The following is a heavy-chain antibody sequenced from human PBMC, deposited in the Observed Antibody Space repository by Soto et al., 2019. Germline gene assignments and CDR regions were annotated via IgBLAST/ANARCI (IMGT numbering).Heavy chain of an antibody. Sequence: QVQLVQSGAEVKKPGSSVKVSCKASGGTFNNYAISWVRQAPGQGLEWMGGIIPIIGTADYAHKFQGRLASSADESTGTTFMELSRLRSEDTALDSGARVGVDVVATSAFDYWGQGTLVTVSS. V-gene: IGHV1-69*01. CDR2: IIPIIGTA. CDR1: GGTFNNYA. J-gene: IGHJ4*02. CDR3: ARVGVDVVATSAFDY. D-gene: IGHD5-12*01.